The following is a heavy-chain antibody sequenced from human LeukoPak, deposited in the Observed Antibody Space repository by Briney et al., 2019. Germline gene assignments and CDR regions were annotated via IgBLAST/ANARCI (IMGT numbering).Heavy chain of an antibody. CDR2: ISWNSGSI. Sequence: PGGSLRLSCAASGFTFDDYAMHWVRQAPGKGLEWVSGISWNSGSIGYADSVKGRFTISRDNAKNSLYLQMNSLRAEDTALYYCAKDGGAVAGPLGALGMDVWGQGTTVTVSS. J-gene: IGHJ6*02. V-gene: IGHV3-9*01. CDR3: AKDGGAVAGPLGALGMDV. D-gene: IGHD6-19*01. CDR1: GFTFDDYA.